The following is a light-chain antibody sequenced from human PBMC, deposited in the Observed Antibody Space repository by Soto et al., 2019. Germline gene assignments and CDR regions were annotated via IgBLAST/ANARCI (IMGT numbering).Light chain of an antibody. CDR1: QSIGNF. J-gene: IGKJ3*01. V-gene: IGKV3-11*01. Sequence: ENVLTQSPITLSLSPGETATLSCRASQSIGNFLAWYQQKPGQAPRLLIYDASNRATGSPARFSGSGSETDFTLTIASLEVEDYAVYYCQQRNCWPLTFGPGTRVEIK. CDR3: QQRNCWPLT. CDR2: DAS.